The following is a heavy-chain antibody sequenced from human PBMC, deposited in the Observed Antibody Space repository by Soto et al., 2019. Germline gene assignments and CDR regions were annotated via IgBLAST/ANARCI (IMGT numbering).Heavy chain of an antibody. CDR2: ISSSGSTI. Sequence: PGGSLRLSCAASGFTFSDYYMSWIRQAPGKGLEWVSYISSSGSTIYYADSVKGRFTISRDNAKNSLYRQMNSLRAEDTAVYYCARVRMITFVGVIKVLDYWGQGTLVTVSS. D-gene: IGHD3-16*02. CDR3: ARVRMITFVGVIKVLDY. J-gene: IGHJ4*01. CDR1: GFTFSDYY. V-gene: IGHV3-11*01.